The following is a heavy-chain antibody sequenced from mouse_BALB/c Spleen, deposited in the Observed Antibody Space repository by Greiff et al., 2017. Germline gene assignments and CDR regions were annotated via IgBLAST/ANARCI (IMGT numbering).Heavy chain of an antibody. CDR3: ARDRGDYDGYAMDY. CDR1: GYSITSGYY. D-gene: IGHD2-4*01. Sequence: QSGPGLVKPSQSLSLTCSVTGYSITSGYYWNWIRQFPGNKLEWMGYISYDGSNNYNPSLKNRISITRDTSKNQFFLKLNSVTTEDTATYYCARDRGDYDGYAMDYWGQGTSVTVSS. J-gene: IGHJ4*01. V-gene: IGHV3-6*02. CDR2: ISYDGSN.